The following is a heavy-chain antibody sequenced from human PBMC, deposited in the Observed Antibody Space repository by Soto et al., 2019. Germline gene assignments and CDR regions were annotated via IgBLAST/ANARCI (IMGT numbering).Heavy chain of an antibody. CDR3: ARLDILTGYGDYYYYGMDV. CDR2: ISAYNGNT. Sequence: ASVKVSCKASGYTFTSYGISWVRQAPGQGLEWMGCISAYNGNTNYAQKLQGRVTRTTDTSTSTAYMELRSLRSDDTAVYYCARLDILTGYGDYYYYGMDVWGQGTTVTVSS. D-gene: IGHD3-9*01. CDR1: GYTFTSYG. J-gene: IGHJ6*02. V-gene: IGHV1-18*04.